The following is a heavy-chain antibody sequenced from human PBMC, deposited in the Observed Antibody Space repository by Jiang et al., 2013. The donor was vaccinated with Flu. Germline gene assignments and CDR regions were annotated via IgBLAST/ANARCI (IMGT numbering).Heavy chain of an antibody. CDR2: MFHTGST. J-gene: IGHJ4*02. D-gene: IGHD3-22*01. CDR3: SRGSAASSGYDY. Sequence: PSQTLSLTCTVSGGSISSAEYYWGWIRQPPGKGLEWIGYMFHTGSTYYNPSLRSRLTMSLDTSKIQFSLKLESVTAADTAVYFCSRGSAASSGYDYWGQGTRVTVSS. CDR1: GGSISSAEYY. V-gene: IGHV4-30-4*01.